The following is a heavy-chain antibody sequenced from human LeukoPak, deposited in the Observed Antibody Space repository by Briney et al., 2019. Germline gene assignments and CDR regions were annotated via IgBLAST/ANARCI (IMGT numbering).Heavy chain of an antibody. J-gene: IGHJ4*02. Sequence: GGSLRLSCAASGFTFNSYGMTWVRQAPGKGLEWVSGISGSGGSTYYADSVKGRFTISRDNSKDTLYLQMNSLRAEDTAVYYCARDLAGIDYWGQGTLVTVSS. V-gene: IGHV3-23*01. D-gene: IGHD1-26*01. CDR3: ARDLAGIDY. CDR2: ISGSGGST. CDR1: GFTFNSYG.